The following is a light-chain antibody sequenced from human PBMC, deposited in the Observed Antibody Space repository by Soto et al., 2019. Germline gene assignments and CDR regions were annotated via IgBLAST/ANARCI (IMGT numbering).Light chain of an antibody. CDR1: QSISSDH. CDR2: GAS. V-gene: IGKV3-20*01. J-gene: IGKJ3*01. CDR3: QHYRSAPFT. Sequence: EIVLTQSPGILSLSPGERATLACRASQSISSDHLAWYQQRPGQSPRLLIYGASSRTTGVPDRFSGSGSGTDFTLTISRLEPEDFAVYYCQHYRSAPFTFVPGTKVDIK.